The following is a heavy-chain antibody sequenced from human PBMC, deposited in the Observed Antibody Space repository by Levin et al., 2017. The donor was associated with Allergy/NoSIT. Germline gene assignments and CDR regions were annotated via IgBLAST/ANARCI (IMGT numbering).Heavy chain of an antibody. CDR1: GFTFSSYS. V-gene: IGHV3-21*01. CDR3: ARDFSSSWSSNWYFDL. D-gene: IGHD6-13*01. CDR2: ISSSSSYI. J-gene: IGHJ2*01. Sequence: GGSLRLSCAASGFTFSSYSMNWVRQAPGKGLEWVSSISSSSSYIYYADSVKGRFTISRDNAKNSLYLQMNSLRAEDTAVYYCARDFSSSWSSNWYFDLWGRGTLVTVSS.